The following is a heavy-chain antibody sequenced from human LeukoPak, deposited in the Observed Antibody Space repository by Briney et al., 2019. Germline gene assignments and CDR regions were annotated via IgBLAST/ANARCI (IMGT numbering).Heavy chain of an antibody. CDR1: GFTFSSYA. J-gene: IGHJ4*02. CDR3: ARDLEEIAVAGYSNYFDY. D-gene: IGHD6-19*01. V-gene: IGHV3-30-3*01. CDR2: ISYDGSNK. Sequence: GGSLRLSCAASGFTFSSYAMHWVRQAPGKGLEWVAVISYDGSNKYYADSVKGRFTISRDNSKNTLYLQMNSLRAEDTAVYYCARDLEEIAVAGYSNYFDYWGQGTLVTVSS.